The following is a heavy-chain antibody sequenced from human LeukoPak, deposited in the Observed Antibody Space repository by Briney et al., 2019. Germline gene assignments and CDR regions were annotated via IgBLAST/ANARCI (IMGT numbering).Heavy chain of an antibody. J-gene: IGHJ4*02. V-gene: IGHV4-59*01. CDR2: IYHSGST. CDR3: ARGQYYDILTGYYFDY. CDR1: GGSISSYY. D-gene: IGHD3-9*01. Sequence: PSETLSLTCTVSGGSISSYYWSWIRQPPGKGLEWIGYIYHSGSTNYNPSLKSRVTISVDTSKNQFSLKLSSVTAADTAVYYCARGQYYDILTGYYFDYWGQGTLVTVSS.